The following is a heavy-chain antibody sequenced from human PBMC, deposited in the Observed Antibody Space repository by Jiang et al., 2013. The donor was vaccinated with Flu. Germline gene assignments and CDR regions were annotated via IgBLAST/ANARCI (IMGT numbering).Heavy chain of an antibody. V-gene: IGHV1-18*01. CDR2: ISAYNGNT. CDR3: ARVNSGWYVA. D-gene: IGHD6-19*01. J-gene: IGHJ5*02. Sequence: SWVRQALGQRLEWMGWISAYNGNTNYAQKLQGRVTMTTDTSTSTAYMELRSLRSDDTAVYYCARVNSGWYVAWGQGTLVTVSS.